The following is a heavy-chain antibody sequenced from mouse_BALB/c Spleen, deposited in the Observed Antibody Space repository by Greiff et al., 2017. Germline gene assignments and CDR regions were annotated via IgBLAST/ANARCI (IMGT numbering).Heavy chain of an antibody. J-gene: IGHJ4*01. CDR1: GFTFSDYY. D-gene: IGHD1-1*01. V-gene: IGHV5-4*02. Sequence: EVKLMESGGGLVKPGGSLKLSCAASGFTFSDYYMYWVRQTPEKRLEWVATISDGGSYTYYPDSVKGRFTISRDNAKNNLYLQMSSLKSEDTAMYYCARASYGPYYAMDYWGQGTSVTVSS. CDR3: ARASYGPYYAMDY. CDR2: ISDGGSYT.